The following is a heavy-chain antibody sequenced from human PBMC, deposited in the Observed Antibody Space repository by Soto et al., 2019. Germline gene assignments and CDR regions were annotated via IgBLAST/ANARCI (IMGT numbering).Heavy chain of an antibody. V-gene: IGHV4-59*08. CDR2: IYYSGST. CDR1: GGSISSYY. Sequence: PSETLSLTCTVSGGSISSYYWSWIRQPPGKGLEWIGYIYYSGSTNYNPSLKSRVTISVDTSKNQFSLKLSSVTAADTAVYYCARTPRTTVTTYFDYWGQGILVTVSS. CDR3: ARTPRTTVTTYFDY. D-gene: IGHD4-17*01. J-gene: IGHJ4*02.